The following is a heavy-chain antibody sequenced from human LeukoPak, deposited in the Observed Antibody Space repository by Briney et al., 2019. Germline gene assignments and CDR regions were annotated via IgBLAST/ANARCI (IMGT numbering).Heavy chain of an antibody. CDR2: INHSGGST. V-gene: IGHV1-46*01. D-gene: IGHD3-22*01. CDR1: GYTFTSYY. J-gene: IGHJ4*02. CDR3: ARDGHYYDSSGYFVPSEYFDY. Sequence: ASVKVSCKASGYTFTSYYMHWVRQAPGQGLEWMGIINHSGGSTSYAQKFQGRVTMTRDTSTSTVYMELSSLRSEDTAVYYCARDGHYYDSSGYFVPSEYFDYWGQGTLVTVSS.